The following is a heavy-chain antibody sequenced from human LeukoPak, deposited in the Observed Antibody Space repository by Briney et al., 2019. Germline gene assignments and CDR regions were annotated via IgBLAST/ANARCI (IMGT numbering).Heavy chain of an antibody. CDR1: GFTFTSYW. Sequence: GGSLRLSCAASGFTFTSYWMSWVRQVPGKGLEWVANINEDGSEKYYVDSVKGRFTISRDNSKNTLYLQMNSLRAEDTAVYYCAKDLFVKTKDSSGYKGGHRDNFQHWGQGTLVTVSS. CDR3: AKDLFVKTKDSSGYKGGHRDNFQH. V-gene: IGHV3-7*03. J-gene: IGHJ1*01. D-gene: IGHD3-22*01. CDR2: INEDGSEK.